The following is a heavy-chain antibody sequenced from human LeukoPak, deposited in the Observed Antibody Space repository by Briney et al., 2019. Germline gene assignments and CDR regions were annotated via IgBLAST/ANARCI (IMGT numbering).Heavy chain of an antibody. V-gene: IGHV1-46*01. CDR1: GYTFTSYY. D-gene: IGHD1-20*01. CDR2: INPSGGST. J-gene: IGHJ3*02. Sequence: ASVKVSCKASGYTFTSYYMHWVRQAPGQGLEWMGIINPSGGSTSYAQKFQGRVTMTRDTSTSTVYMELSSLRSEDTAVYYCASRDVWATSNWNAGEVDAFDIWGQGTMVTVSS. CDR3: ASRDVWATSNWNAGEVDAFDI.